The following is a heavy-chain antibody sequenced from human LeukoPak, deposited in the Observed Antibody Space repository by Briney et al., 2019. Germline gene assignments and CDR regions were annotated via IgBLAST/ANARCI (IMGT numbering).Heavy chain of an antibody. CDR3: ARPLRSSGYHCFDY. D-gene: IGHD3-22*01. J-gene: IGHJ4*02. Sequence: GGSLRLSCAASGFTFSTYSMNWVRQAPGKGLEWISYITGSSSTIYYADSVKGRFTISRDNAKNSLCLQMNSLRAEDTAVYYCARPLRSSGYHCFDYWGQGTLVTVSS. V-gene: IGHV3-48*01. CDR1: GFTFSTYS. CDR2: ITGSSSTI.